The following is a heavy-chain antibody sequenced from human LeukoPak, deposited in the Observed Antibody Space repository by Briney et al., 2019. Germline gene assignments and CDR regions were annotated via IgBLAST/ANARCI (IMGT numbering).Heavy chain of an antibody. D-gene: IGHD3-10*02. Sequence: PGGSLRLSCATSGFTFSSHSMSWVRQAPGKGLEWISFISGDNVTRYYADSVKGRFTISRDNAKRSLYLQMNNLRAEDTAVYYCAELGITMIGGVWGKGTTVTISS. J-gene: IGHJ6*04. CDR3: AELGITMIGGV. V-gene: IGHV3-48*01. CDR2: ISGDNVTR. CDR1: GFTFSSHS.